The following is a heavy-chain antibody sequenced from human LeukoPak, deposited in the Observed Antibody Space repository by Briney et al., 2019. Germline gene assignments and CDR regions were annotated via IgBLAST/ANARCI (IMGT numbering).Heavy chain of an antibody. CDR3: ARLFSSWYGY. Sequence: GGSLRLSCAASGFTVSSNYMSWVRQAPGKGLEWVSLISSGGSTHYADSVKGRFTISRDNSKNTLYVQMNSLRAEDTAVYYCARLFSSWYGYWGQGTLVTVSS. D-gene: IGHD6-13*01. J-gene: IGHJ4*02. CDR2: ISSGGST. CDR1: GFTVSSNY. V-gene: IGHV3-66*04.